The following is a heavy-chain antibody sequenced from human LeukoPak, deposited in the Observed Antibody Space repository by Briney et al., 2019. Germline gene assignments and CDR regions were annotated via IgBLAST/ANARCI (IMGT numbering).Heavy chain of an antibody. V-gene: IGHV4-59*01. Sequence: PAETLSLTCTVSGGSITNYYWNWIRQPPGKDLEWIGCVSYGGRTHYSSALKSRVSISVATSNHQSPLTLKSVTAADTAVYYCARPGSQDAYNGHSWYFDPWGRGTLVTVSS. CDR2: VSYGGRT. J-gene: IGHJ2*01. CDR3: ARPGSQDAYNGHSWYFDP. D-gene: IGHD5-24*01. CDR1: GGSITNYY.